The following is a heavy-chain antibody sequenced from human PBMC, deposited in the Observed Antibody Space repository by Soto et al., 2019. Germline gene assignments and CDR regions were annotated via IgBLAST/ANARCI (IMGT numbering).Heavy chain of an antibody. J-gene: IGHJ4*02. D-gene: IGHD2-15*01. CDR1: GFTFSRYD. Sequence: EVQLVESGGGLVQPGGSLRLSCAASGFTFSRYDMHWVRQVTGKGLEWVSAIGAAGDTYYPGSVKGRFTISRENAKNSLYLQMNSLRAGDTAVYYCARVGLSDCSGGSCYSYYYWGQGTLVTVSS. V-gene: IGHV3-13*01. CDR3: ARVGLSDCSGGSCYSYYY. CDR2: IGAAGDT.